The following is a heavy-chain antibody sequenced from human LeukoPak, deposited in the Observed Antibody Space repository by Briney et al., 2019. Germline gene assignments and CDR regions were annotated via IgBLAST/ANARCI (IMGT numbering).Heavy chain of an antibody. V-gene: IGHV3-23*01. J-gene: IGHJ4*02. CDR1: GFTFSSYA. CDR2: ISGSGDST. Sequence: GGSLRLSCAASGFTFSSYAMSWVRQAPGKGLEWVSVISGSGDSTYYADSVKGRFTISRDKSKNTLYLQMHSLRAEDTAMYYCAKDFCSTTSCRFDYWGQGALVTVSS. D-gene: IGHD2-2*01. CDR3: AKDFCSTTSCRFDY.